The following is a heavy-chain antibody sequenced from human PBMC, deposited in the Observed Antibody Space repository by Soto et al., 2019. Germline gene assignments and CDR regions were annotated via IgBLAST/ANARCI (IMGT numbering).Heavy chain of an antibody. Sequence: SETLSLTCAVYGGSFSGYYWSWIRQPPGKGLEWIGEINHSGSTNYNPSLKSRVTISVDTPKNQFSLKLSSVTAADTAVYYCGRGGSRGRHNWFDPWGQGTLVTVSS. CDR3: GRGGSRGRHNWFDP. CDR2: INHSGST. D-gene: IGHD6-19*01. V-gene: IGHV4-34*01. CDR1: GGSFSGYY. J-gene: IGHJ5*02.